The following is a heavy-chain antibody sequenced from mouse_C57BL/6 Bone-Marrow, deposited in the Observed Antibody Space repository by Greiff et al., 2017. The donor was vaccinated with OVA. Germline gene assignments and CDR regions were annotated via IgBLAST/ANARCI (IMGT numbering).Heavy chain of an antibody. Sequence: VQLQQPGAELVKPGASVKLSCKASGYTFTSYWMHWVKQRPGRGLEWIGRIDPNSGGTKYNEKFKSKATLTVDKPSSTAYMQLSSLTSEDSAVYYCASPLIYYYGSSYSYAMDYWGQGTSVTVSS. CDR2: IDPNSGGT. CDR3: ASPLIYYYGSSYSYAMDY. J-gene: IGHJ4*01. D-gene: IGHD1-1*01. CDR1: GYTFTSYW. V-gene: IGHV1-72*01.